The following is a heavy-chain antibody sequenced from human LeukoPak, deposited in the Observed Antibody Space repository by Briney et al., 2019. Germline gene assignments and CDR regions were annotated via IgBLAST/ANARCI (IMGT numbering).Heavy chain of an antibody. CDR1: GDSISSYY. CDR2: IYSGST. Sequence: NPSEILSLTCTVSGDSISSYYWNWIRQPPGKGLEWIGYIYSGSTNYNPSLRSRVTISVDTSKNQFSLKLSSVTAADTAVYYCARSSYDILTGYYYAHWGQGTLVTVSS. CDR3: ARSSYDILTGYYYAH. D-gene: IGHD3-9*01. J-gene: IGHJ4*02. V-gene: IGHV4-59*01.